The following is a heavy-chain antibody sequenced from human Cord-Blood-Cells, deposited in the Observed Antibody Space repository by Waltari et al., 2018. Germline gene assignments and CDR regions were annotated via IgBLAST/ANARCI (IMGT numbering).Heavy chain of an antibody. D-gene: IGHD6-13*01. CDR1: GGTFSSYG. CDR2: IIPIFGTA. J-gene: IGHJ4*02. Sequence: QVQLVQSGAEVKKPGSSVKVPCKASGGTFSSYGISRVRQAPGQGLEWMGGIIPIFGTANYAQKFQGRVTITADESTSTAYMELSSLRSEDTAVYYCARGGRSKQQLVDYWGQGTLVTVSS. V-gene: IGHV1-69*01. CDR3: ARGGRSKQQLVDY.